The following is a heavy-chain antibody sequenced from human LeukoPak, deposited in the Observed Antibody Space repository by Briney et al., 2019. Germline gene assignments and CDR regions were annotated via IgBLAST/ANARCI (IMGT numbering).Heavy chain of an antibody. V-gene: IGHV4-38-2*02. Sequence: SETLSLTCTVSGYSISSGYYWGWIRQPPGKGLEWIGSIYHSGSTYYNPSLKSRVTISVDTSKNQFSLKLSSVTAADTAVYYCASGHRRSYYDSSGYYRDAFDIWGQGTMVTVSS. CDR3: ASGHRRSYYDSSGYYRDAFDI. CDR2: IYHSGST. D-gene: IGHD3-22*01. J-gene: IGHJ3*02. CDR1: GYSISSGYY.